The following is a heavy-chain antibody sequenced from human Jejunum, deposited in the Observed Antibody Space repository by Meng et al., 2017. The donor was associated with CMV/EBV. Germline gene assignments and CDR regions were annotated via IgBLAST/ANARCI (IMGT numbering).Heavy chain of an antibody. V-gene: IGHV3-64*02. Sequence: FTLSRYAIHWVRQAPGKGLEYVSGISSDGSSTYYADSVKGRFTISRDNSKNTLYLQVGSLSTEDMAIYYCARGRGYSYGYSAFDNWGQGTMGTVSS. CDR2: ISSDGSST. CDR3: ARGRGYSYGYSAFDN. J-gene: IGHJ3*02. D-gene: IGHD5-18*01. CDR1: FTLSRYA.